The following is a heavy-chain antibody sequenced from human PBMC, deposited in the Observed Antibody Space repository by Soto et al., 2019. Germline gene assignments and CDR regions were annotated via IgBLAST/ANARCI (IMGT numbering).Heavy chain of an antibody. Sequence: SETLSLTCTVSGGSISSGGYYWSWIRQHPGKGLEWIGYIYYSGSTYYNPSLKSRVTISVDTSKNQFSLKLSSVTAADTAVYYCARDPDSLSDYGGNHRWGQGTLVTVSS. CDR2: IYYSGST. D-gene: IGHD4-17*01. J-gene: IGHJ4*02. CDR1: GGSISSGGYY. V-gene: IGHV4-31*03. CDR3: ARDPDSLSDYGGNHR.